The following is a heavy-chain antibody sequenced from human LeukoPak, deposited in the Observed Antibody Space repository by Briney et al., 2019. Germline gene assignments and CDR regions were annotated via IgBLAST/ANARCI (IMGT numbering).Heavy chain of an antibody. CDR3: ARNVDTAMVKDWFDP. CDR2: ISSSGSTI. D-gene: IGHD5-18*01. Sequence: PGGSLRLSCAASGFTFSDYDMSWIRQAPGKGLEWVSYISSSGSTIYYADSVKGRFTISRDNAKNSLYLQMNSLRAEDTAVYYCARNVDTAMVKDWFDPWGQGTLVTVSS. CDR1: GFTFSDYD. V-gene: IGHV3-11*01. J-gene: IGHJ5*02.